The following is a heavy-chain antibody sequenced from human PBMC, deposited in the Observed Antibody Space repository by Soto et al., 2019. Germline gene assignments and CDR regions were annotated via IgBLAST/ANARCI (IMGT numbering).Heavy chain of an antibody. V-gene: IGHV1-69*01. CDR2: IIPIFGTA. D-gene: IGHD5-18*01. J-gene: IGHJ6*02. CDR1: GGTFSSYA. Sequence: QLQLVQSGAEVKKPGSSVKVSCKASGGTFSSYAISWVRQAPGQGLEWMGGIIPIFGTANYAQKFQGRVTITADESTSTAYMELSSLRSEDTAVYYCARHTDMDSAVYYYGMDVWGQGTTVTVSS. CDR3: ARHTDMDSAVYYYGMDV.